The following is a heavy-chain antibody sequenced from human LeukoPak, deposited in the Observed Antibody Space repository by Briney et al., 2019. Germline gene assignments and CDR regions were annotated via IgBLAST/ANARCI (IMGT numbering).Heavy chain of an antibody. J-gene: IGHJ6*02. V-gene: IGHV4-59*01. CDR1: GGSISSYY. CDR2: IYYIGIT. CDR3: ARMLPSLGAPYGMDV. D-gene: IGHD3-10*01. Sequence: SETLSLTCTVSGGSISSYYWSWIRQPPGKGLEWIGYIYYIGITNYNPSLKSRVTISVDTSKNQFSLKLTSVTAADTAVYYCARMLPSLGAPYGMDVWGQGTTVTVSS.